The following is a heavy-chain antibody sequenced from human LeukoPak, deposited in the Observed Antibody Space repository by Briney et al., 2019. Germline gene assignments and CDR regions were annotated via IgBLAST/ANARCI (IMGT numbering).Heavy chain of an antibody. V-gene: IGHV3-21*01. CDR3: ARDPSYRGFDAFDI. CDR1: GFTFDDYG. J-gene: IGHJ3*02. Sequence: GGSLRLSCAASGFTFDDYGMSWVRQAPGKGLEWVSSITSSSRYIYYADSVKGRFTISRDNAKNSLYLQMNYLRAEDTAVYYCARDPSYRGFDAFDIWGQGTMVTVSS. D-gene: IGHD1-26*01. CDR2: ITSSSRYI.